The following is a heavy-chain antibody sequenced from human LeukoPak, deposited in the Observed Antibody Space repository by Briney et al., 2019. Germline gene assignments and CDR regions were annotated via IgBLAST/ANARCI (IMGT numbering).Heavy chain of an antibody. J-gene: IGHJ4*02. V-gene: IGHV1-69*13. CDR3: ARVPYDSSGTLNYYLDY. CDR2: IIPIFGTA. Sequence: ASVKVSCKASGGTFSSYAISWVRQAPGQGLEWMGGIIPIFGTANYAQKFQGRVTITADESTSTAYMELSSLRSEDTAVYYCARVPYDSSGTLNYYLDYWGQGTLVTVSS. D-gene: IGHD3-22*01. CDR1: GGTFSSYA.